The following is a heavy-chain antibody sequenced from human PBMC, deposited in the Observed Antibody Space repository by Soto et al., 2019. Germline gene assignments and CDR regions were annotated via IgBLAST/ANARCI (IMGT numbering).Heavy chain of an antibody. V-gene: IGHV4-4*07. CDR2: IYTSGTT. D-gene: IGHD1-26*01. J-gene: IGHJ4*02. CDR1: GGSINGYY. Sequence: QVQLQESGPGLVKPSETLSLTCTVSGGSINGYYWTWIRQPAGKGLEWIGRIYTSGTTSYNPSLKSRVTMSLDTSKNQFSLRLTSVTAADTVVYYCARDSVGISSPGVYWGRGTLVTVSS. CDR3: ARDSVGISSPGVY.